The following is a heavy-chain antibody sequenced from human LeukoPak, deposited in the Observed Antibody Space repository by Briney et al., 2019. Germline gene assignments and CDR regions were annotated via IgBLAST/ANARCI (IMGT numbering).Heavy chain of an antibody. CDR1: GGSISSSNW. Sequence: SETLSLTCAVSGGSISSSNWWSWVRQPPGKGLEWIGEIYHSGSTNYNPSLKSRVTISVDKSKNQFSLKLSSVTAADTAVYYCARAITMVRGVRGSVRNWFDPWGQGTLVTVSS. CDR3: ARAITMVRGVRGSVRNWFDP. D-gene: IGHD3-10*01. CDR2: IYHSGST. V-gene: IGHV4-4*02. J-gene: IGHJ5*02.